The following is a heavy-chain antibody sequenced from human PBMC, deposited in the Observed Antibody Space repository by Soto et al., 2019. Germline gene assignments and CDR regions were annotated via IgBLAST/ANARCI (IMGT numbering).Heavy chain of an antibody. Sequence: QTLSLTCAMSGESVSSNSAAWNWIRQSPSRGLEWLGRTYYRSKWYNDYAVSVKSRITINPDTSKNQFSLQLNSVTPEDTAVYYCARAGEYSSSWYFDYWGQGTLVTVSS. CDR3: ARAGEYSSSWYFDY. CDR2: TYYRSKWYN. J-gene: IGHJ4*02. CDR1: GESVSSNSAA. D-gene: IGHD6-13*01. V-gene: IGHV6-1*01.